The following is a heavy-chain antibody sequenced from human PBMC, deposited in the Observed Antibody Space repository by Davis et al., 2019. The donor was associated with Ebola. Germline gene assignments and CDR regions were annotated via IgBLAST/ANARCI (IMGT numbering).Heavy chain of an antibody. Sequence: ASVKVSCKAFGYSFTGYYIHWVRQAPGQGLEWMGWISPNNADTKLAQRFQGRVTMTRDTSIGTAYMELSSLRSEDTAVYYCAKDRYYDNSPLYFESETWGQGTLVTVSS. J-gene: IGHJ4*02. CDR1: GYSFTGYY. V-gene: IGHV1-2*02. D-gene: IGHD3-22*01. CDR3: AKDRYYDNSPLYFESET. CDR2: ISPNNADT.